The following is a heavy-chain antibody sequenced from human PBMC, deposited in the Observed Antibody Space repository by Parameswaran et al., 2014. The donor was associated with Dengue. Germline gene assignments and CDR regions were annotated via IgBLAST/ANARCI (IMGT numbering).Heavy chain of an antibody. CDR3: ARRGYCSSTSCPTGSIAARPKRGNWFDP. CDR2: INHSGST. Sequence: RWIRQPPGKGLEWIGEINHSGSTNYNPSLKSRVTISVDTSKNQFSLKLSSVTAADTAVYYCARRGYCSSTSCPTGSIAARPKRGNWFDPWGQGTLVTVSS. D-gene: IGHD2-2*03. J-gene: IGHJ5*02. V-gene: IGHV4-34*01.